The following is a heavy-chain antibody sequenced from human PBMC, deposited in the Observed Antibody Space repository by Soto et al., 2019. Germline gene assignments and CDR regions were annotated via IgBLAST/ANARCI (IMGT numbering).Heavy chain of an antibody. CDR1: GGSISSYY. CDR2: IYYSGST. J-gene: IGHJ6*03. D-gene: IGHD2-2*01. CDR3: ARLYCSSTSCYANYYYYMDV. V-gene: IGHV4-59*08. Sequence: SETLSLTCTVSGGSISSYYWSWILQPPGKGLEWIGYIYYSGSTNYNPSLKSRVTISVDTSKNQFSLKLSSVTAADTAVYYCARLYCSSTSCYANYYYYMDVWGKGTTVTVSS.